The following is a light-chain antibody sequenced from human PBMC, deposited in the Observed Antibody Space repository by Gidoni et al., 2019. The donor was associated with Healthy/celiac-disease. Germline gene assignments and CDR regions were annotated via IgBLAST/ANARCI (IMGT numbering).Light chain of an antibody. CDR2: EVS. CDR1: SSDVGGYHY. V-gene: IGLV2-8*01. Sequence: QSALTQPPSASGSPGQSVTISCTGTSSDVGGYHYVSWYQQHPGKAPKLMIYEVSKRPSGVPDRFFGSKSGNTASLTVSGLQAEDEADYYCSSYAGSNIWVFGGGTKLTVL. J-gene: IGLJ3*02. CDR3: SSYAGSNIWV.